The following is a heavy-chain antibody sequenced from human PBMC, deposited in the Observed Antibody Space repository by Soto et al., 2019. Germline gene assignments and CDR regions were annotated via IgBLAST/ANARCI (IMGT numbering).Heavy chain of an antibody. CDR1: GGSVSSGGYY. J-gene: IGHJ4*02. D-gene: IGHD2-8*01. CDR3: ARRALPQCINGVCYKDGFWDY. Sequence: SETLSLTCTVSGGSVSSGGYYWSWIRQHPGTGLEWIGYIYYSGTTYFNPSLKSRASISLDTSKNEFSLKLTSVTAADTAVYYCARRALPQCINGVCYKDGFWDYWGQGALVTVYS. CDR2: IYYSGTT. V-gene: IGHV4-31*03.